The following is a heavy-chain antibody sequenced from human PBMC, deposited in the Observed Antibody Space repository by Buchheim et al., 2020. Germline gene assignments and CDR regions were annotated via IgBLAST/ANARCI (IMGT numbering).Heavy chain of an antibody. CDR3: AKGGMEWELPRFDS. V-gene: IGHV3-23*01. CDR1: RFTFNNFA. D-gene: IGHD4-23*01. Sequence: EVQLLESGGGLVQPGGSLRLSCVGSRFTFNNFAMSWVRQAPGKGLDWVSSIKDNGGTTYYADSVKGRFTISRDNSKNTLYLQMNSLRVEDTALYYCAKGGMEWELPRFDSWGQGTL. J-gene: IGHJ4*02. CDR2: IKDNGGTT.